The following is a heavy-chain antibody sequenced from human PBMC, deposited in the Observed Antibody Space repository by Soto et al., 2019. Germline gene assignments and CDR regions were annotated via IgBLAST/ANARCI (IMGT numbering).Heavy chain of an antibody. CDR3: ARDPAYYDFWSGYLSRYRPDAFDI. J-gene: IGHJ3*02. CDR1: GYTFTSYY. CDR2: INPSGGST. Sequence: ASVKVSCKASGYTFTSYYMHWVRQAPGQGLEWMGIINPSGGSTSYAQKFQGRVTMTRDTSTGTVYMELSSLRSEDTAVYYWARDPAYYDFWSGYLSRYRPDAFDIWGQGTMVTVSS. V-gene: IGHV1-46*01. D-gene: IGHD3-3*01.